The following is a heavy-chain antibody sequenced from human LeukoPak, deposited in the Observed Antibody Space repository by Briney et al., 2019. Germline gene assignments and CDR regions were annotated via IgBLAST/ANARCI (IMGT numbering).Heavy chain of an antibody. CDR3: ARGYSSSWYDLYYFDY. Sequence: GGSLRLSCAAPGFTFSNYHINWVRQAPGKGLEWVSSISSRGSYIYYADSVKGRFAISADNAMNSLYLQMNSLRAEDTAVYYCARGYSSSWYDLYYFDYWGQGTLVTVSS. V-gene: IGHV3-21*01. D-gene: IGHD6-13*01. CDR2: ISSRGSYI. CDR1: GFTFSNYH. J-gene: IGHJ4*02.